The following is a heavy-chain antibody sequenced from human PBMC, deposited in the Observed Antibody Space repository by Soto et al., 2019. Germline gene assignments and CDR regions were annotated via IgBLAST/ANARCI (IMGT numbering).Heavy chain of an antibody. J-gene: IGHJ6*02. D-gene: IGHD3-3*01. CDR2: ISGSGGST. CDR3: AKQSRGLDFWSGSPPLYGMDV. V-gene: IGHV3-23*01. Sequence: GVSLRLSCAASGFTFSSYAMSWVRQAPGKGLEWVSAISGSGGSTYYADSVKGRFTISRDNSKNTLYLQMNSLRAEDTAVYYCAKQSRGLDFWSGSPPLYGMDVWGQGTTVTVSS. CDR1: GFTFSSYA.